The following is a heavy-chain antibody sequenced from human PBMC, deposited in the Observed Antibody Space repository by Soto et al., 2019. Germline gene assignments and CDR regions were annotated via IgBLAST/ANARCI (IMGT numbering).Heavy chain of an antibody. CDR1: GGSISSGNYY. D-gene: IGHD3-22*01. V-gene: IGHV4-31*11. CDR3: ARHNYDSSGTAVDV. CDR2: IYYSGST. J-gene: IGHJ6*02. Sequence: SETLSLTCAVSGGSISSGNYYWSWIRQHPGKGLEWIGYIYYSGSTYYNPSLKSRVTISVDTSKNQFSLKLSSVTAADTAVYYCARHNYDSSGTAVDVWGQGTKVTVSS.